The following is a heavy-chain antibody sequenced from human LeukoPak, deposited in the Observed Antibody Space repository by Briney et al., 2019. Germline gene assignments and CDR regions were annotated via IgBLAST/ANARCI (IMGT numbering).Heavy chain of an antibody. CDR1: GGSISSGGYY. D-gene: IGHD3-22*01. CDR2: IYHSGST. Sequence: SETLSLTCTVSGGSISSGGYYWSWIRQPPGKGLEWIGYIYHSGSTYYNPSLKSRVTISVDRSKNQFSLKLSSVTAADTAVYYCARARGWLYIDYWGQGTLVTVSS. J-gene: IGHJ4*02. V-gene: IGHV4-30-2*01. CDR3: ARARGWLYIDY.